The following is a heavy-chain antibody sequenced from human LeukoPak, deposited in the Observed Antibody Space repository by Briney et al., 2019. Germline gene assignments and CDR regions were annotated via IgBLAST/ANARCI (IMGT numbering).Heavy chain of an antibody. Sequence: GGSLRLSCAASGFTFSSYAMHWVRQAPGKGLEWVSAISGSGGSTYYADSVKGRFTISRDNSKNTLYLQMNSLRAEDTAVYYCAKRPLAVAVSGPKGEFDYWGQGTLVTVSS. CDR3: AKRPLAVAVSGPKGEFDY. CDR1: GFTFSSYA. V-gene: IGHV3-23*01. J-gene: IGHJ4*02. D-gene: IGHD6-19*01. CDR2: ISGSGGST.